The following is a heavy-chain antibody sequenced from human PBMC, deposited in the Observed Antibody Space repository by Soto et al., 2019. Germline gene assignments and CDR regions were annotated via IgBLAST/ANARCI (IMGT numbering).Heavy chain of an antibody. Sequence: SQTLSLTCTVSAGSLSSYYWSWIRQPPGKGLEWIAYIYYSGSTNYSPSLKSRVTISVDTSKNRFSLKLSSVTTADRAIYYCARLQGPYFDYWSQETLVTVS. CDR2: IYYSGST. CDR3: ARLQGPYFDY. J-gene: IGHJ4*02. CDR1: AGSLSSYY. V-gene: IGHV4-59*01.